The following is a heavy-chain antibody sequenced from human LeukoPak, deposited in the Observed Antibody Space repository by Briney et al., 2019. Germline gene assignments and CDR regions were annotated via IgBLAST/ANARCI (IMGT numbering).Heavy chain of an antibody. CDR1: GFTFGDYA. CDR2: IRSKAYGGTT. V-gene: IGHV3-49*04. Sequence: GGSLRLSCTASGFTFGDYAMSWVRQAPGKGLEWVGFIRSKAYGGTTEYAASVKGRFTISRDDSKSIAYLQMNSLKAEDTAVYYCTRGYPYGSGNSPDYWGQGTLVTVSS. J-gene: IGHJ4*02. CDR3: TRGYPYGSGNSPDY. D-gene: IGHD3-10*01.